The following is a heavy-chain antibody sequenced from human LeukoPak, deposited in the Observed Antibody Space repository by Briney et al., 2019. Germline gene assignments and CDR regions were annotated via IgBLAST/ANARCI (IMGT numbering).Heavy chain of an antibody. CDR1: GGTFSSYA. D-gene: IGHD1-14*01. CDR2: IIPIFGTE. CDR3: ARRTKQGNWFDP. V-gene: IGHV1-69*05. J-gene: IGHJ5*02. Sequence: ASVKVSCKASGGTFSSYAISWVRQAPGQGLEWMGGIIPIFGTENYAQKFQGRVTITTDESTSTAYMELSSLRSEDTAVYYCARRTKQGNWFDPWGQGTLVTVSS.